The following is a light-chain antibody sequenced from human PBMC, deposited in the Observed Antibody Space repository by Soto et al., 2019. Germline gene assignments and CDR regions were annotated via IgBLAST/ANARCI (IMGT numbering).Light chain of an antibody. V-gene: IGKV1-39*01. CDR3: QQSYSTTIT. J-gene: IGKJ5*01. CDR2: TTS. CDR1: QSISAY. Sequence: DIQMTQSPSSLSASVGDTVTITCRPSQSISAYLNWYRKKPGKAPNLLIYTTSSLHSGVPSRFSGSGSGTDFTLTISSLQPEDFATYYGQQSYSTTITFGQWTRLEIK.